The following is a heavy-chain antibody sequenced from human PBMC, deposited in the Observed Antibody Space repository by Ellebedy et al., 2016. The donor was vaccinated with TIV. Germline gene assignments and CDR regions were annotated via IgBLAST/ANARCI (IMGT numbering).Heavy chain of an antibody. J-gene: IGHJ4*02. V-gene: IGHV3-30*18. Sequence: GESLKISXAASGFTFSYYAMHWVRQAPGKGLEWVAVMTYDGSKKYHVDSVKGRFAISRDNSKNTLFLQMNSLRTEDTAVYYCAKDLGYSDYNYVWAFDYWGQGTLVTVSS. CDR1: GFTFSYYA. D-gene: IGHD5-12*01. CDR2: MTYDGSKK. CDR3: AKDLGYSDYNYVWAFDY.